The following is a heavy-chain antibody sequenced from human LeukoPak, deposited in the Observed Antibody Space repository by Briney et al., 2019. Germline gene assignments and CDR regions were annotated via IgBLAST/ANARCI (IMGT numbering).Heavy chain of an antibody. Sequence: SETLSLTCTLSVGSISISNYYWGWIRQPPGRGLEWIGSISYSGTYYNPSLKSRLTISVDTSKNHFSLNLRSVTAADTAVYYCARRTSNPVGAIDYWGQGTLVTVSS. J-gene: IGHJ4*02. V-gene: IGHV4-39*01. CDR2: ISYSGT. CDR3: ARRTSNPVGAIDY. CDR1: VGSISISNYY. D-gene: IGHD1-26*01.